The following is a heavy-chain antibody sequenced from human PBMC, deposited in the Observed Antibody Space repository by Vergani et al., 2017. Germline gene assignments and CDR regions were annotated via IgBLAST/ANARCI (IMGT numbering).Heavy chain of an antibody. CDR2: ISSSSSSI. D-gene: IGHD3-22*01. J-gene: IGHJ4*02. CDR3: ARDSTYYYDSSGYFNY. CDR1: GFSFSTYS. Sequence: EVQLVESGGGLVQPGGSLRLSCAASGFSFSTYSMNWVRQAPGKGLEWTSYISSSSSSIYYADSVKGRFTISRDNAKNSLYLQMNSLRDEDTAVYCCARDSTYYYDSSGYFNYWGQGTLVTVSS. V-gene: IGHV3-48*02.